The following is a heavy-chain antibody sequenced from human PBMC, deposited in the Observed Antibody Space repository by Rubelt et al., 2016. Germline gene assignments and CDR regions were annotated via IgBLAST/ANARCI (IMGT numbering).Heavy chain of an antibody. Sequence: QVQLQQWGAGLLKPSETLSLTCAVYGGSFSGYYWSWIRQPPGKGLEWIGEINHSGSTNYNPSRKCRANISVETSKNQVALKLSSATAADTAVYYCASAYYDSSGGYDYWGQGTLVTVSS. CDR3: ASAYYDSSGGYDY. J-gene: IGHJ4*02. D-gene: IGHD3-22*01. CDR1: GGSFSGYY. CDR2: INHSGST. V-gene: IGHV4-34*01.